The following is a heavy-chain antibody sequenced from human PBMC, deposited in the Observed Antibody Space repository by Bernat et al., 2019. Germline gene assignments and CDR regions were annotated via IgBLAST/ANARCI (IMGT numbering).Heavy chain of an antibody. CDR1: GFTFSSYG. V-gene: IGHV3-30*02. J-gene: IGHJ4*02. CDR3: AKDVDERDGYNALDY. Sequence: QVQLVDSGGGVVQPGGSLRLSCAASGFTFSSYGMHWVRQAPGKGLEWVAFIRYDGSDKYYADSVKGRFTISRDNSKNTLYVQMNSLRAEDTAVYYWAKDVDERDGYNALDYWGQGTMVTVSS. D-gene: IGHD5-24*01. CDR2: IRYDGSDK.